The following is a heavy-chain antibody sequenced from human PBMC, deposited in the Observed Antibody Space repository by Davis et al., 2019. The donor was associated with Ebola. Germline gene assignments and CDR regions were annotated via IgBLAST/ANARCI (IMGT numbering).Heavy chain of an antibody. V-gene: IGHV3-9*01. Sequence: LSLTCTVSGGSISSYYWSWIRQAPGKGLEWVSGISWNSGSIGYADSVKGRFTISRDNAKNSLYLQMNSLRAEDTALYYCAKVPRVPALYGMDVWGQGTTVTVSS. D-gene: IGHD3-10*01. CDR3: AKVPRVPALYGMDV. CDR2: ISWNSGSI. J-gene: IGHJ6*02. CDR1: GGSISSYY.